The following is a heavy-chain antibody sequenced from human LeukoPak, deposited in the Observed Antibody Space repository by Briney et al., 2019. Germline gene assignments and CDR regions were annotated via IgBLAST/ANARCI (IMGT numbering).Heavy chain of an antibody. J-gene: IGHJ4*02. CDR2: FDPEDGET. D-gene: IGHD4-17*01. V-gene: IGHV1-24*01. CDR3: ATVFRYGDFDY. CDR1: GYTFTGYY. Sequence: ASVKVSCTASGYTFTGYYMHWVRQAPGKGLEWMGGFDPEDGETIYAQKFQGRVTMTEDTSTDTAYMELSSLRSEDTAVYYCATVFRYGDFDYWGQGTLVTVSS.